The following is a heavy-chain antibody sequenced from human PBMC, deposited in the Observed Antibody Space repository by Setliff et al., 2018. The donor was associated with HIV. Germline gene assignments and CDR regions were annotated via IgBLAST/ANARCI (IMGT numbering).Heavy chain of an antibody. CDR1: GGTFNNYA. J-gene: IGHJ5*01. D-gene: IGHD5-18*01. CDR3: ARGTWMQARWWFDS. Sequence: SVKVFCKASGGTFNNYAISWVRRAPGQGLEWMGGIIPILGTTNYAQKIQGRVKFSADESTGTAYMDLTRLRVDDTAIYYCARGTWMQARWWFDSWGQGTQVTVSS. CDR2: IIPILGTT. V-gene: IGHV1-69*13.